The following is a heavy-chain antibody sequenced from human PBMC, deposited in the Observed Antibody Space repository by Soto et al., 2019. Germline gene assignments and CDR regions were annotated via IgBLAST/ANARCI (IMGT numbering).Heavy chain of an antibody. V-gene: IGHV3-30*18. J-gene: IGHJ6*02. D-gene: IGHD1-7*01. Sequence: GGSLRLSCAASGFTFSSYGMHWVRQAPGKGLEWVAVISYDGSNKYYADSVKGRFTISRDNSKNTLYLQMNSLRAEDTAVYYCAKSRAYGLELRSTGNYYGMDVWGQGTTVTVSS. CDR2: ISYDGSNK. CDR1: GFTFSSYG. CDR3: AKSRAYGLELRSTGNYYGMDV.